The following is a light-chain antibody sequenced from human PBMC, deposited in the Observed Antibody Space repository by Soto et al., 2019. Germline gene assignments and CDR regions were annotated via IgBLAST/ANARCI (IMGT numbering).Light chain of an antibody. Sequence: DIQMTQSPSSVSASVVDRVTITCRASQGFSTWLAWYRRKPARAPELLIYSASSLHSGVPSRFSGSGSVTDFTLTISSLQPEDLATYDCEQANSFPRTFGGGTEVEIK. CDR1: QGFSTW. CDR3: EQANSFPRT. V-gene: IGKV1-12*01. CDR2: SAS. J-gene: IGKJ4*01.